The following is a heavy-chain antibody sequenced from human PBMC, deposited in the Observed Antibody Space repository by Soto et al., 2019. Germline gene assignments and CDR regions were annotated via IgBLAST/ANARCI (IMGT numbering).Heavy chain of an antibody. CDR1: GYNFPYYW. CDR3: ADYGADSREFVF. J-gene: IGHJ4*02. D-gene: IGHD2-21*02. Sequence: PGESLKISCKTSGYNFPYYWIGWVRQMSGKGLAWMGIIFPADSDTRYNPSLEGQVTISADRSTNIAYLQWGSLKASDTAMYYCADYGADSREFVFWGQGTLVTVSS. V-gene: IGHV5-51*01. CDR2: IFPADSDT.